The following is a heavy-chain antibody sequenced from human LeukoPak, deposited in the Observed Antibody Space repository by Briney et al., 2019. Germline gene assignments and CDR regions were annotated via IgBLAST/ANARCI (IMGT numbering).Heavy chain of an antibody. Sequence: SETLSLTCAVYGGSFSGYYWSCIRQPPGKGLEWIGEINHSGSTNYNPSLKSRVTISVDTSKNQFSLKLSSVTAADTAVYYCARGGYCSSTSCYTGFGWFDPWGQGTTVTVSS. CDR3: ARGGYCSSTSCYTGFGWFDP. J-gene: IGHJ5*01. D-gene: IGHD2-2*02. CDR1: GGSFSGYY. V-gene: IGHV4-34*01. CDR2: INHSGST.